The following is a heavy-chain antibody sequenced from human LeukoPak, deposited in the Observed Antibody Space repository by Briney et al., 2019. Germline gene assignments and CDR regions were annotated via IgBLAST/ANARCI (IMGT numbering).Heavy chain of an antibody. CDR3: ARVPTLPYCSGGSCYLSHWFDP. Sequence: ASVKVSCKASGYTFTSYDINWVRQATGQGLEWMGSMNPNSGITSYAQKFQGRVTMTRNTSISTAYMELSSLRSEDTAVYYCARVPTLPYCSGGSCYLSHWFDPWGQGTLVTVSS. V-gene: IGHV1-8*01. D-gene: IGHD2-15*01. J-gene: IGHJ5*02. CDR2: MNPNSGIT. CDR1: GYTFTSYD.